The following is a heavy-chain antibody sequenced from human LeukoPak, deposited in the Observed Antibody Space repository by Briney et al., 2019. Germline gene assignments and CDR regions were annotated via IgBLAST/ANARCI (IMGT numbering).Heavy chain of an antibody. Sequence: GSSVKVSCKASGYTFTSYAMHWVRQAPGQRLEWMGWINAGNGNTKYSQKFQGRVTITRDTSASTAYMELSSLRSEDTAVYYCARARLWFGELLFWFDPWGQGTLVTVSS. CDR1: GYTFTSYA. V-gene: IGHV1-3*01. J-gene: IGHJ5*02. D-gene: IGHD3-10*01. CDR3: ARARLWFGELLFWFDP. CDR2: INAGNGNT.